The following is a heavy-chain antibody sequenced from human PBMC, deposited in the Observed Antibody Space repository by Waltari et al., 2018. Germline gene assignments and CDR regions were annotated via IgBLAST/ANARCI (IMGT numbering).Heavy chain of an antibody. CDR3: ARGAIWGAGFDY. CDR1: GFTCGGWW. CDR2: ITSDGSST. Sequence: EVQLVESGGGLVQPGGSLRLSCAASGFTCGGWWIHWFRQAPGKGLVWLSHITSDGSSTTYADSVKGRFTISRDNAKNTLYLQMNSLRAEDTAVYYCARGAIWGAGFDYWGQGTLVTVSS. J-gene: IGHJ4*02. V-gene: IGHV3-74*01. D-gene: IGHD3-16*01.